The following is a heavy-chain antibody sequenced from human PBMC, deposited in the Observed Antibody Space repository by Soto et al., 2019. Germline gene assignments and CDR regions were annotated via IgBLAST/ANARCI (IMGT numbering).Heavy chain of an antibody. J-gene: IGHJ4*02. Sequence: EVQLLESGGGLVQPGGSLRLSCAACGFTLSSYAMSWVRQAPGKGLEGVSIISGSDDSTYYADSVKGRFTISRDNSKNTLYLQMNSLRAEDTAIYYCAKDLLTTGIMVDSWGQGTLVTVSS. CDR3: AKDLLTTGIMVDS. CDR1: GFTLSSYA. V-gene: IGHV3-23*01. D-gene: IGHD4-17*01. CDR2: ISGSDDST.